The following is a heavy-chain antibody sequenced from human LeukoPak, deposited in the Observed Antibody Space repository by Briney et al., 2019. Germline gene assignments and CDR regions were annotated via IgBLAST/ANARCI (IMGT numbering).Heavy chain of an antibody. D-gene: IGHD3-3*01. Sequence: PGGSLRLSCAASGFTFSNAWIRWVRQAPGKGLEWVSGISGSGGSTYYADSVKGRFTISRDNAKNSLYLQMNSLRAEDTAVYYCARERSGAAFDIWGQGTMVTVSS. J-gene: IGHJ3*02. CDR3: ARERSGAAFDI. CDR2: ISGSGGST. V-gene: IGHV3-23*01. CDR1: GFTFSNAW.